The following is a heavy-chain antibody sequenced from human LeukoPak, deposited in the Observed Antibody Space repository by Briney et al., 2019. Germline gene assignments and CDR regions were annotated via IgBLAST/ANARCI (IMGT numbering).Heavy chain of an antibody. V-gene: IGHV3-23*01. CDR2: ISGSGGGT. D-gene: IGHD6-13*01. CDR1: GFTFSSYA. J-gene: IGHJ6*02. Sequence: GGSLRLSRAASGFTFSSYAMSWVRQAPGKGLEWVSAISGSGGGTYYADSVEGRFTISRDNSKNTLYLQMNSLRAEDTAVYYCANLRHPVSSCWYNYYGMDVWGQGTTVTVSS. CDR3: ANLRHPVSSCWYNYYGMDV.